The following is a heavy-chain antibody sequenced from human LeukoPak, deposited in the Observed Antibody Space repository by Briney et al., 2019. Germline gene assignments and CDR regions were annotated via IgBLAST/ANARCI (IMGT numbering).Heavy chain of an antibody. J-gene: IGHJ5*02. D-gene: IGHD4-17*01. CDR2: IYYSGST. CDR3: ARPGGDYVSEFDP. V-gene: IGHV4-39*01. Sequence: SETLSLTCTVSGGSISSSNYYWGWIRQPPGKGLEWIGSIYYSGSTFYNPSLKSRVTMSVDTSKNQFSLKLTSVTAADTAVYYCARPGGDYVSEFDPWGQGTLVTVSS. CDR1: GGSISSSNYY.